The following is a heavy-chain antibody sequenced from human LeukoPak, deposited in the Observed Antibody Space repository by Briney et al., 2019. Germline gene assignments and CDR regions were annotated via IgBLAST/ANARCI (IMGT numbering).Heavy chain of an antibody. V-gene: IGHV3-33*01. CDR2: IWYDGSNK. CDR1: GFTFSSYG. Sequence: GESLRLSCAASGFTFSSYGMHWVRQAPGKGLEWVAVIWYDGSNKYYADSVKGRSTISRDNSKNTLHLQMNSLRAEDTAVYYCAREFAMVRGFDYWGQGTLVTVSS. J-gene: IGHJ4*02. CDR3: AREFAMVRGFDY. D-gene: IGHD3-10*01.